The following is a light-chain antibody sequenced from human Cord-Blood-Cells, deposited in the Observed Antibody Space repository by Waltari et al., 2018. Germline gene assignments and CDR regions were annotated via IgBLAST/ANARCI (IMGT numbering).Light chain of an antibody. CDR3: MQGIHWYT. Sequence: DVVMTQSPLSLPVTLGQPASISCRSSQSLVHSDGNTYLNWFQQWPGQSPRRLIYKVSNRDSGVPDRFSGSGSGTDFTLKISRVEAEDVGVYYCMQGIHWYTFGQGTKLEIK. J-gene: IGKJ2*01. CDR2: KVS. CDR1: QSLVHSDGNTY. V-gene: IGKV2-30*02.